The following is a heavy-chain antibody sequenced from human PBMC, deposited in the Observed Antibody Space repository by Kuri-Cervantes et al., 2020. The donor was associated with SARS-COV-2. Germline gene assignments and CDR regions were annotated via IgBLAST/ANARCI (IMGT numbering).Heavy chain of an antibody. J-gene: IGHJ5*02. V-gene: IGHV1-18*01. CDR3: ATGSPLSGFHNWFDP. D-gene: IGHD3-10*01. Sequence: ASVKVSCKTSGYIFNTYGISWVRQAPGRGLEWMGSINTYNGNTNYAQIIQGRVTMTTDTSTATAFMELRSLRSEDTAVCYCATGSPLSGFHNWFDPWGQGTLVTVSS. CDR1: GYIFNTYG. CDR2: INTYNGNT.